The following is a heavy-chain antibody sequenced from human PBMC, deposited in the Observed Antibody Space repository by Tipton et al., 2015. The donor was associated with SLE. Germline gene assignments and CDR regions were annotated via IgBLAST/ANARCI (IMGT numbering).Heavy chain of an antibody. D-gene: IGHD5-18*01. CDR2: IYHSGST. Sequence: TLSLTCTVSGGSISSSSYYWGWIRQPPGKGLEWIGEIYHSGSTNYNPSLKSRVTISVDTSKNQFSLKLSSVTAADTAVYYCARAEVTASLGKTGDYFDYWGQGTLVTVSS. J-gene: IGHJ4*02. CDR1: GGSISSSSYY. V-gene: IGHV4-39*07. CDR3: ARAEVTASLGKTGDYFDY.